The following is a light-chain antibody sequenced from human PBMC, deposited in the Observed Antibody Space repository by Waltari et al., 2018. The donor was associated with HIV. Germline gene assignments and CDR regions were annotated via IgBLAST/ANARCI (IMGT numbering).Light chain of an antibody. J-gene: IGLJ3*02. CDR2: EVS. Sequence: QSALTQPASVSGSPGQSITISCTGTSSDVWSYNLVSCYQQHPGKAPKLMIYEVSKRPSGVSNRFSGSKSGNTASLTISGLQAEDEADYYCCSYAGSSTLFGGGTKLTVL. CDR1: SSDVWSYNL. V-gene: IGLV2-23*02. CDR3: CSYAGSSTL.